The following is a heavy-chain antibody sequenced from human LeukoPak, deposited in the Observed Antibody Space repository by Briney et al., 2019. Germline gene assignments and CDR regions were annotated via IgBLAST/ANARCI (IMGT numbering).Heavy chain of an antibody. CDR1: GFTSSNYW. Sequence: GSLRLSCAASGFTSSNYWMSWIRQPPGKGLEWIGEINHSGSTNYNPSLKSRVTISVDKSKNQFSLKLSSVTAADTAVYYCARVSYYDSSGNRGAFDYWGQGTLVTVSS. CDR3: ARVSYYDSSGNRGAFDY. D-gene: IGHD3-22*01. V-gene: IGHV4-34*01. CDR2: INHSGST. J-gene: IGHJ4*02.